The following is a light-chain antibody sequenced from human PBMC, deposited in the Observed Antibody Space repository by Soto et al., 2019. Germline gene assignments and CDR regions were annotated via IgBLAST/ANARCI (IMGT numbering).Light chain of an antibody. V-gene: IGLV2-8*01. CDR3: SSYAGTKNFVV. CDR2: EVY. Sequence: QSALTQPPSASGPPGQSVTISCTGTSSDVGGYHFVSWYQQHPGKAPKLLIYEVYKRSSGVPDRFSGSKSGNTASLTVSGLQAEHEADYHCSSYAGTKNFVVFGGGTKLTVL. J-gene: IGLJ2*01. CDR1: SSDVGGYHF.